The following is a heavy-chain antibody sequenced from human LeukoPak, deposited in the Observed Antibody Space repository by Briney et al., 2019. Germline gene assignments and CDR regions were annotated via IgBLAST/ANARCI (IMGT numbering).Heavy chain of an antibody. CDR1: GGSISSYY. CDR2: ISYSGST. V-gene: IGHV4-59*12. CDR3: ARDLGAVGSGSPFEVGY. Sequence: PSETLSLTCTVSGGSISSYYWSWIRQPPGKGLEWIGYISYSGSTNYNPSLKSRVTISVDTSKNQFSLKLSSVTAADTAVYYCARDLGAVGSGSPFEVGYWGQGSLVTVSS. D-gene: IGHD3-10*01. J-gene: IGHJ4*02.